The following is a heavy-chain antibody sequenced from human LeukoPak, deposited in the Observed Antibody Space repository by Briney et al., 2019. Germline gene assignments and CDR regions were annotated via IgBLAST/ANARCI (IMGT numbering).Heavy chain of an antibody. CDR1: GYTFTGYY. CDR2: INPNSGGT. J-gene: IGHJ4*01. Sequence: ASVKVSCKASGYTFTGYYMHWVRQATGQGLEWIGWINPNSGGTNYAQKFQGRVTMTRDTSISTAYMELSRLRSDDTAVYYCARAYGSGSYSRSRYWGRGTLVTVSS. CDR3: ARAYGSGSYSRSRY. D-gene: IGHD3-10*01. V-gene: IGHV1-2*02.